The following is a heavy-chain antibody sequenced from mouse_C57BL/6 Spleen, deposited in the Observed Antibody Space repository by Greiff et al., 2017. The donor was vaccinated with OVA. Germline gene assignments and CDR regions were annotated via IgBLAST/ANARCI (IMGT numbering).Heavy chain of an antibody. CDR1: GYTFTDYY. CDR3: ARLDWAYYFDY. J-gene: IGHJ2*01. V-gene: IGHV1-26*01. Sequence: EVQLQQSGPELVKPGASVKISCKASGYTFTDYYMNWVKQSHGKSLEWIGDINPNNGGTSYNQKFKGKATLTVDESSSTAYMELRSLTSEDSAVYYCARLDWAYYFDYWGQGTTLTVSS. D-gene: IGHD4-1*01. CDR2: INPNNGGT.